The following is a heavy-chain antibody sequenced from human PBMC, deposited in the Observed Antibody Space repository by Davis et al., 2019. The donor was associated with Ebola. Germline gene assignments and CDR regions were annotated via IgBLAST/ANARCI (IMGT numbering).Heavy chain of an antibody. CDR2: ISNGGRT. J-gene: IGHJ4*02. Sequence: SETLPPTCAVYGGSFHGYYWSWLRQPPGKGLEWIAFISNGGRTIYNPSLRGRVTISIDTSKNQFSLEVRSVTAADTAFYYCVRGSDAYKTGYWGQGTLVTVSS. V-gene: IGHV4-34*01. D-gene: IGHD5-24*01. CDR1: GGSFHGYY. CDR3: VRGSDAYKTGY.